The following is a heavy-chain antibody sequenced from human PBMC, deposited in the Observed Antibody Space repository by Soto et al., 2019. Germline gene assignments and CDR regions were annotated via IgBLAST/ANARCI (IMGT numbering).Heavy chain of an antibody. Sequence: PSETLSLTCTVSGGSISSSSYFWAWIRQPSGQGLEWIGNVDFSGNTHYNPSLKSRVTMSADTSKNQFSLKLTFVTAADTAIYYCAKPRDYNAFDVWGPGTMVTVSS. V-gene: IGHV4-39*01. CDR1: GGSISSSSYF. D-gene: IGHD2-21*01. CDR2: VDFSGNT. CDR3: AKPRDYNAFDV. J-gene: IGHJ3*01.